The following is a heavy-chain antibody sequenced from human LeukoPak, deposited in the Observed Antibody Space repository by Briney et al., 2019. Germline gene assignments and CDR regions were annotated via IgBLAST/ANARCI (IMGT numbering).Heavy chain of an antibody. D-gene: IGHD5-12*01. CDR2: IIPIFGTA. V-gene: IGHV1-69*06. J-gene: IGHJ4*02. CDR1: GGTFSSCA. CDR3: AKGLGYSDYEWCFDY. Sequence: ASVKVSCKASGGTFSSCAISWVRQAPGQGLEWMGGIIPIFGTANYAQKFQGRVTITADKSTSTAYMELSSLRSEDTAVYYCAKGLGYSDYEWCFDYWGQGTRVTVSS.